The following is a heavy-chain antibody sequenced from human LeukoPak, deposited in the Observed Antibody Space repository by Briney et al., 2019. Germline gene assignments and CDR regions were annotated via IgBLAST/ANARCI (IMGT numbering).Heavy chain of an antibody. J-gene: IGHJ5*02. Sequence: SGPTLVNPTQTLTLTCTFSVFSLSTSGVGVGWIRQPPGKALEGLALIYWNDDKRYSPSLKSRLTITKDTSKNQVVLTMTNMDPVDTATYYCAHRQLWFSRTEDWFDPWGQGTLVTVSS. D-gene: IGHD5-18*01. V-gene: IGHV2-5*01. CDR1: VFSLSTSGVG. CDR2: IYWNDDK. CDR3: AHRQLWFSRTEDWFDP.